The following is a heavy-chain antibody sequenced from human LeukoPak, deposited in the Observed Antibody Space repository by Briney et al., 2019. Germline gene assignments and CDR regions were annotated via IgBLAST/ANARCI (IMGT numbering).Heavy chain of an antibody. CDR2: IRYDGSNK. CDR1: GFTFSSYG. Sequence: GRSLRLSCAASGFTFSSYGMHWVRQAPGRWLEWVAFIRYDGSNKYYADCVKGRFTISRDNSKNTLYLQMNSLRAEDTAVYYCAKDAYYGLDYWGQGTLVTVSS. CDR3: AKDAYYGLDY. J-gene: IGHJ4*02. D-gene: IGHD4-17*01. V-gene: IGHV3-30*02.